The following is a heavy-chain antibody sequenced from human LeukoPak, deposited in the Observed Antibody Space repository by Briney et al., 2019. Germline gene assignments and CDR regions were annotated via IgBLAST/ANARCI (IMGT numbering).Heavy chain of an antibody. Sequence: GAYLKISSQGAGYTFTSYWIGWVRQMPGKGLEWMGIINPGASDTRYSPSFQGQVTNSADKSISTAYLQWSSLKASDTAMYYCARLPFIWGQGTMVTLSS. CDR3: ARLPFI. J-gene: IGHJ3*02. CDR2: INPGASDT. CDR1: GYTFTSYW. V-gene: IGHV5-51*01.